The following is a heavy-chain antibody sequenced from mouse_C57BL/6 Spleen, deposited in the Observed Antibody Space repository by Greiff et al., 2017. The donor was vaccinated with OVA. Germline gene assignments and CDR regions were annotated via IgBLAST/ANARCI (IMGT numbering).Heavy chain of an antibody. CDR1: GYTFTSYW. J-gene: IGHJ4*01. D-gene: IGHD4-1*01. CDR3: AKTGPYYAMDY. Sequence: QVQLQQSGAELVKPGASVKLSCKASGYTFTSYWMHWVKQRPGRGLEWIGRIDPNSGGTKYNEKFKSKATLTVDKPSSTAYVQLSSLTSEDSAVYYCAKTGPYYAMDYWGQGTSVTVSS. V-gene: IGHV1-72*01. CDR2: IDPNSGGT.